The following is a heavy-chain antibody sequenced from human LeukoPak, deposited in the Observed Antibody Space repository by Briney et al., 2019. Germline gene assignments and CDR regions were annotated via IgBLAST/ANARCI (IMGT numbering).Heavy chain of an antibody. D-gene: IGHD6-6*01. V-gene: IGHV3-48*03. CDR1: EFTFTSYD. Sequence: AVSLTLSCAASEFTFTSYDWNWVRQAPGKGLEWVSYISSSGNTISYADSVKGRFTISRDNAKNSLDLHVISLRAEDTAVYYCARGPSIAARYDAFDTWGQGTMVTVSS. CDR2: ISSSGNTI. CDR3: ARGPSIAARYDAFDT. J-gene: IGHJ3*02.